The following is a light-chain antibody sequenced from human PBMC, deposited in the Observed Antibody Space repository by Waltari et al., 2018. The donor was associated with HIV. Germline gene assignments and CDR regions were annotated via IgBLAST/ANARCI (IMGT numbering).Light chain of an antibody. CDR2: RNN. CDR1: SSNIGSNY. CDR3: AAWDDSLGV. Sequence: QSVLTQPPSASGTPGQRVTISCSGSSSNIGSNYVYWYQQLPGTAPKLLIYRNNQRPSGVPDRSSGSKSGTSASLAISGLRSEDEADYYCAAWDDSLGVFVTGTKVTVL. V-gene: IGLV1-47*01. J-gene: IGLJ1*01.